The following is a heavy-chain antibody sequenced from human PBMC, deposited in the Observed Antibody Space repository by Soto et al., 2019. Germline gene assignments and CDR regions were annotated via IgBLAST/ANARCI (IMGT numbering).Heavy chain of an antibody. V-gene: IGHV4-31*03. CDR1: GGSISSGGYY. D-gene: IGHD3-3*01. Sequence: PSETLSLTCTVSGGSISSGGYYWSWIRQHPGKGLEWIGYIYYSGSTYYNPSLKSRVTISVDTSKNQFSLKLSSVTAADTAVYYCARGSTFWSGYLAPYYNWFDPWGQGTLVTVSS. CDR3: ARGSTFWSGYLAPYYNWFDP. CDR2: IYYSGST. J-gene: IGHJ5*02.